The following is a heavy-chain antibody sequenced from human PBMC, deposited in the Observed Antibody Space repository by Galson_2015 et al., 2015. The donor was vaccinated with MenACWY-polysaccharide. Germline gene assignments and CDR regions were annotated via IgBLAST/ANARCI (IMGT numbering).Heavy chain of an antibody. J-gene: IGHJ5*02. V-gene: IGHV3-23*01. CDR2: IRSSGANT. Sequence: SLRLSCAASGFTFSNYAMSWVRQAPGKGLEWVSAIRSSGANTYYADSVEGRFTISRDNSKNTLYLQMNSLRAEDTAVYYCAKDSTDFWSVAGRFDHWGQGTLVTVSS. CDR1: GFTFSNYA. CDR3: AKDSTDFWSVAGRFDH. D-gene: IGHD3-3*01.